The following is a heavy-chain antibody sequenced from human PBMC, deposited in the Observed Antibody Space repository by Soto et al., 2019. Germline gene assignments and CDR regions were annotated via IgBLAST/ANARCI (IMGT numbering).Heavy chain of an antibody. J-gene: IGHJ6*02. CDR3: ARELRSSSSSRENFFYYYYYGMDV. CDR1: GYTFTSYY. V-gene: IGHV1-46*01. CDR2: INPSGGST. Sequence: GASVKVSCKASGYTFTSYYMHWVRQAPGQGLEWMGIINPSGGSTSYAQKFQGRVTMTRDTSTSTVYMELSSLRSEDTAVYYCARELRSSSSSRENFFYYYYYGMDVWGQGTTVTVSS. D-gene: IGHD6-6*01.